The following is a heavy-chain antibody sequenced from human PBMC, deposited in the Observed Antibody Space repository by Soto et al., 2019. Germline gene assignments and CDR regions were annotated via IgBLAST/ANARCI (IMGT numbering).Heavy chain of an antibody. D-gene: IGHD3-22*01. V-gene: IGHV1-18*01. J-gene: IGHJ3*02. CDR1: GYTLTSYG. CDR3: ARAAAFYETSGYRWSTFDI. Sequence: QVHLVQSGAEVKKPGASVKVSCKASGYTLTSYGISWVRQAPGQGLQWMGWISAYNGNTNYADKFQGRVTMTTETSTSTAHMEVRSLRSDDTAVYYCARAAAFYETSGYRWSTFDIWGQGTMVTVSS. CDR2: ISAYNGNT.